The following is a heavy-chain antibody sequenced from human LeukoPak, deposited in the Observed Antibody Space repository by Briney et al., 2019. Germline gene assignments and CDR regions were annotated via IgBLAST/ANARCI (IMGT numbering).Heavy chain of an antibody. D-gene: IGHD2-8*01. V-gene: IGHV3-21*01. CDR3: ARDSCINGVCYVDY. CDR2: IGGSSIYI. CDR1: GFTFSSYS. Sequence: GGSLRLSCAASGFTFSSYSMNWVRQAPGKGLEWVSSIGGSSIYIYYADSLKGRFTISRDNAKNSLYLQMNSLRAEDTAVYYCARDSCINGVCYVDYWGQGTLVTVSS. J-gene: IGHJ4*02.